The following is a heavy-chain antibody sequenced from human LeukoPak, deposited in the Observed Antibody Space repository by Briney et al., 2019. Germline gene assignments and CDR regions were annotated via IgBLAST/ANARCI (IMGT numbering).Heavy chain of an antibody. CDR3: ARLSGYGTVDY. V-gene: IGHV4-59*12. CDR2: IHSIGST. Sequence: PSETLSLTCNVSGVSIRGNYWSWLRQPPGKGLEWVAYIHSIGSTTYNPSLKSRVTMSEDTSKKHCSMKLSSVTAAETAVYYCARLSGYGTVDYWGQGTLVTVSS. J-gene: IGHJ4*02. D-gene: IGHD5-12*01. CDR1: GVSIRGNY.